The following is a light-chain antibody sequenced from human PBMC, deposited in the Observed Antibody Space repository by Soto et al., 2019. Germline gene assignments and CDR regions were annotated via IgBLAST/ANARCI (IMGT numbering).Light chain of an antibody. Sequence: QSALTQPASVSGSPRQSITISCTGTSSDVGCYNLVSWYQQHPGKAPKLMIYEGSKRPSGVSNHFSGSKSGNTASLTISGLQAEDDADYYCCSYAGSSTFYVFGTGTKLTVL. CDR2: EGS. V-gene: IGLV2-23*01. CDR3: CSYAGSSTFYV. J-gene: IGLJ1*01. CDR1: SSDVGCYNL.